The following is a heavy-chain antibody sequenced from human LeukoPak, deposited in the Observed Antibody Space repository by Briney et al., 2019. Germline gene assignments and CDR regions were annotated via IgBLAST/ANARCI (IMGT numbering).Heavy chain of an antibody. D-gene: IGHD2-15*01. V-gene: IGHV3-23*01. CDR3: AKGGWLAYYLDY. J-gene: IGHJ4*02. CDR2: ISASGGST. Sequence: PGGSLRLSCAASGFSFSTYAMSWVRQAPGKGLECVSSISASGGSTYYADSVKGRFTISRDYSKNTLYLQMNSLRAEDTAVYYFAKGGWLAYYLDYWGQGTLVTVSS. CDR1: GFSFSTYA.